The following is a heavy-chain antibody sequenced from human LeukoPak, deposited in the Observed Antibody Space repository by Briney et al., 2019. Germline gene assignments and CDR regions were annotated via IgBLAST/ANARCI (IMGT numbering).Heavy chain of an antibody. V-gene: IGHV1-69*06. CDR2: IIPIFGTA. CDR1: GGTFSTYA. D-gene: IGHD3-10*01. Sequence: GASVKVSCKASGGTFSTYAINWVRQAPGQGLEWMGGIIPIFGTANYAQRFQGRVTITADKSTTTAYMDLSSLRSEDTAVYYCARSRADYYHYYGMDVWGEGTTVTVSS. CDR3: ARSRADYYHYYGMDV. J-gene: IGHJ6*04.